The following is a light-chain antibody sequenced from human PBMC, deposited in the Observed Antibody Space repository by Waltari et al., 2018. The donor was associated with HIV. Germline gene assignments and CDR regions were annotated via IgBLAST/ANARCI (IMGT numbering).Light chain of an antibody. Sequence: QSALTQPRSVSGSPGQSVTISCTGTGSDVGASNSVSWYQQHPGKAPKLMIYDVSKWPSGVPDRFSGSKSGNTASLTISGLQAEDEADYYCCSYAGTYTYVFGTGTKVTVL. CDR2: DVS. J-gene: IGLJ1*01. CDR1: GSDVGASNS. CDR3: CSYAGTYTYV. V-gene: IGLV2-11*01.